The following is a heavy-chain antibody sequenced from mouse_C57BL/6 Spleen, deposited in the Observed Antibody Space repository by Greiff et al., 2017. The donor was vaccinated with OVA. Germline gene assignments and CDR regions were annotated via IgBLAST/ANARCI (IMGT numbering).Heavy chain of an antibody. Sequence: EVQLQQSGGGLVKPGGSLKLSCAASGFTFSSYAMSWVRQTPEKRLEWVATISDGGSYTYYPDNVKGRFTISRDNAKNNLYLQMSHLKSEDTAMYYCARGDTTGYFDYWGQGTTRTVSS. J-gene: IGHJ2*01. CDR3: ARGDTTGYFDY. D-gene: IGHD1-1*01. V-gene: IGHV5-4*01. CDR2: ISDGGSYT. CDR1: GFTFSSYA.